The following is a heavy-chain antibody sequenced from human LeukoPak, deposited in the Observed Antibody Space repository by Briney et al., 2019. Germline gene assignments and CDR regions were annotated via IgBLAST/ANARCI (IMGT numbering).Heavy chain of an antibody. CDR3: ARDRVCGSGSSDY. J-gene: IGHJ4*02. V-gene: IGHV3-74*01. CDR2: INGDGSGT. D-gene: IGHD3-10*01. Sequence: GGSLRLSCTASGFTFTSHWIHWVRQVPGKGLVWGLRINGDGSGTNHADSVKGRFTISRDNAKNTLYPQMNSLRVEDTAVYYCARDRVCGSGSSDYWGQGTLVTVSS. CDR1: GFTFTSHW.